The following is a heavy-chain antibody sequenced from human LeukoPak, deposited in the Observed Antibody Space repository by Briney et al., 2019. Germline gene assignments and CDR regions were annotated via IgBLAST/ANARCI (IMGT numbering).Heavy chain of an antibody. D-gene: IGHD3-22*01. J-gene: IGHJ4*02. Sequence: SGTLSLTCAVSGGSISSSNWWSWVRQPPGKGLEWIGEIYHSGSTNYNPSLKSRVTISVDRSKNQFSLKLSSVTAADTAVYYCARGYYYDSSGNSYYFDYWGQGTLVTVSS. CDR1: GGSISSSNW. V-gene: IGHV4-4*02. CDR3: ARGYYYDSSGNSYYFDY. CDR2: IYHSGST.